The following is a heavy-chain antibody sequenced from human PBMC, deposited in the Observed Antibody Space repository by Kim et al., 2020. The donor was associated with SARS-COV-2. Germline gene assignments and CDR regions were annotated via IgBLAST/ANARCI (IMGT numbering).Heavy chain of an antibody. CDR3: ARDFYYYDSSGYYYGKSFDY. CDR1: GFTFSSYW. CDR2: IKQDGSEK. V-gene: IGHV3-7*01. Sequence: GGSLRLSCAASGFTFSSYWMSWVRQAPGKGLEWVANIKQDGSEKYYVDSVKGRFTISRDNAKNSLYLQMNSLRAEDTAVYYCARDFYYYDSSGYYYGKSFDYWGQGTLVTVSS. D-gene: IGHD3-22*01. J-gene: IGHJ4*02.